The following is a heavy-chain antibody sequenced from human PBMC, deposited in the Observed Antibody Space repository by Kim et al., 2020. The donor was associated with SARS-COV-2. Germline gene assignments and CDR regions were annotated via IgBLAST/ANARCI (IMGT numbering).Heavy chain of an antibody. V-gene: IGHV4-59*01. Sequence: SETLSLTCTVSGGSISSYYWSWIRQPPGKGLEWIGYTYYSGSTNYNPSLKSRVTISVDTSKNQFSLKLSSVTAADTAVYYCARDLISWFDPWGQGTLVTV. J-gene: IGHJ5*02. CDR2: TYYSGST. D-gene: IGHD3-3*02. CDR3: ARDLISWFDP. CDR1: GGSISSYY.